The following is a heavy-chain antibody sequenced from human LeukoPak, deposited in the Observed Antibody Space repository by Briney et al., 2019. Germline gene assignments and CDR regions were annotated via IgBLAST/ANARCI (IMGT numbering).Heavy chain of an antibody. D-gene: IGHD1-26*01. CDR2: ISYDGSNK. CDR1: GFTFSSYA. J-gene: IGHJ4*02. Sequence: TGGSLRLSCAASGFTFSSYAMHWVRQAPGKGLEWVAVISYDGSNKYYADSVKGRFTISRDNSKNTLYLQMNSLRAEDTAVYYCARGVEGAIDYWGQGTLVTVSS. CDR3: ARGVEGAIDY. V-gene: IGHV3-30-3*01.